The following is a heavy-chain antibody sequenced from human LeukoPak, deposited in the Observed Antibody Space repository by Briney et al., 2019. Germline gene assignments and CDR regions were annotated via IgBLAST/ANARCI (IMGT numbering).Heavy chain of an antibody. CDR1: GGSISSHY. J-gene: IGHJ4*02. CDR2: IYYSGST. D-gene: IGHD6-25*01. V-gene: IGHV4-59*11. CDR3: ARELGAGFDY. Sequence: PSETLSLTCTVSGGSISSHYWSWIRQPPGKGLEWIGYIYYSGSTNYNPSLESRVTISVDTSKNQFSLKLSSVTAADTAVYYCARELGAGFDYWGQGTLVTVSS.